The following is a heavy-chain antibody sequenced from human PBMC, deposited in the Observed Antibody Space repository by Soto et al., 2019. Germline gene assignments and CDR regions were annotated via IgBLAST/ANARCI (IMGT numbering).Heavy chain of an antibody. CDR2: IIPIFGTA. V-gene: IGHV1-69*12. CDR1: GGTFSSYA. J-gene: IGHJ6*02. D-gene: IGHD3-10*01. CDR3: ARRSYPMVRGVIMEQHYDYGMDV. Sequence: QVQLVQSGAEVKKPGSSVKVSCKASGGTFSSYAISWVRQAPGQGLEWMGGIIPIFGTANYAQKFKGRVTITADESTSTAYMELRSLRSKDTAVYYCARRSYPMVRGVIMEQHYDYGMDVWGQGTTVTVSS.